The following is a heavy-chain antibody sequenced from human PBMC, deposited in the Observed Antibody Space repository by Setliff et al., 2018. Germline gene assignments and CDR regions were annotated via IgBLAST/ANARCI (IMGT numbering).Heavy chain of an antibody. D-gene: IGHD3-3*01. CDR2: IYYSGST. CDR1: GGSISSSSYY. J-gene: IGHJ4*02. V-gene: IGHV4-39*07. CDR3: ARRETYYNFWSGYYVY. Sequence: PSETLSLTCTVSGGSISSSSYYWGWIRQSPGKGLEWIGSIYYSGSTYYNPSLKSRVTISVDTSKNQFSLKLSSVTAADTAVYYCARRETYYNFWSGYYVYWGQGTLVTVSS.